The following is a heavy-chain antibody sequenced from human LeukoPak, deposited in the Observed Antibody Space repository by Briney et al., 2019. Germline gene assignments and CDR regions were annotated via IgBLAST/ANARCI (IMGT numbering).Heavy chain of an antibody. D-gene: IGHD3-16*01. J-gene: IGHJ3*02. CDR2: ISGSSSNT. CDR1: GYTFMSHG. CDR3: ARATGTWGHDGFDI. Sequence: ASVKVSCKAYGYTFMSHGISWVRQAPGQGLEWMGWISGSSSNTNYAQRLQGRVTMTTDTSTTTAYMELRSLRSDDTAVYYCARATGTWGHDGFDIWGQGTMVAVSS. V-gene: IGHV1-18*01.